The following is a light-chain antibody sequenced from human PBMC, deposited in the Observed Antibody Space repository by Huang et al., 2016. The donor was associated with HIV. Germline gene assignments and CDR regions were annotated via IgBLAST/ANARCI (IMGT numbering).Light chain of an antibody. J-gene: IGKJ2*01. CDR3: QQYSKWPPNT. CDR1: QSVNSK. Sequence: IAMTQSPATLSLSPGERATLSCRASQSVNSKLAWYQQKPGQAPRLLIYGASTRASGGPGRLSSSGSGREFTLSISRLQSEDFAVYYCQQYSKWPPNTFGQGTKLESK. CDR2: GAS. V-gene: IGKV3-15*01.